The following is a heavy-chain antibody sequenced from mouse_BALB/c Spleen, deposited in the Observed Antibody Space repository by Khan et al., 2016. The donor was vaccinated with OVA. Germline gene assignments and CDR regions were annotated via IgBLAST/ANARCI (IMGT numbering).Heavy chain of an antibody. V-gene: IGHV2-6-1*01. CDR1: GFSLTNYG. Sequence: QVQLKESGPGLVAPSQSLSITCTISGFSLTNYGVHWVRQPPGKGLEWLVVIWNDGNTAYNSALKSRLTLSKDNSKSQVFLKMNSLQTDDTAMYFCARQPYYHYNIMDYWGQGTSVTVSS. CDR2: IWNDGNT. CDR3: ARQPYYHYNIMDY. J-gene: IGHJ4*01. D-gene: IGHD2-10*01.